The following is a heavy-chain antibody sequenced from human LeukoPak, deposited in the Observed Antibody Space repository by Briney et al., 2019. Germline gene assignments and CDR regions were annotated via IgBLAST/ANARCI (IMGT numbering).Heavy chain of an antibody. V-gene: IGHV1-69*13. Sequence: SVKVSCKASGGTFSSYAISWVRQAPGQGLEWIGGIIPIFGTANYAQKFQGRVTITADESTSTAYMELSSLRSEDTAVYYCARDHSIVVVPAPADAFDIWGQGTMVTVSS. CDR3: ARDHSIVVVPAPADAFDI. CDR1: GGTFSSYA. J-gene: IGHJ3*02. CDR2: IIPIFGTA. D-gene: IGHD2-2*01.